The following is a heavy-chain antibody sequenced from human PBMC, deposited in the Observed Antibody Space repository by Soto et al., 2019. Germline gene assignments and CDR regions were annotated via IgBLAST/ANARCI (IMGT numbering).Heavy chain of an antibody. CDR1: GFTFSSYS. V-gene: IGHV3-21*01. D-gene: IGHD3-3*01. CDR3: ARVPRGYDFWSGYSSD. CDR2: ISSSSSYI. Sequence: EVQLVESGGGLVKPGGSLRLSCAASGFTFSSYSMNWVRQAPGKGLEWVSSISSSSSYIYYADSVKGRFTISRDNAKNSLYLQMNSLRAEDTAAYYCARVPRGYDFWSGYSSDWGQGTLVTVSS. J-gene: IGHJ4*02.